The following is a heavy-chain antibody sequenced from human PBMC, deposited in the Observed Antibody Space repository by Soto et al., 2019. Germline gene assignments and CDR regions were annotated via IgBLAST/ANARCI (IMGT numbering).Heavy chain of an antibody. Sequence: VGSLSLSCAASGFLFTSYAMSWVRQAPGKGLEWVSSITYSGDNTHYADSVKGRSTISRDNSKNTLSLQMNSLRVEDTAVYHCAKGRIAVAAPFNWFDPWGQGTLVTVTS. D-gene: IGHD6-19*01. V-gene: IGHV3-23*01. CDR1: GFLFTSYA. CDR2: ITYSGDNT. J-gene: IGHJ5*02. CDR3: AKGRIAVAAPFNWFDP.